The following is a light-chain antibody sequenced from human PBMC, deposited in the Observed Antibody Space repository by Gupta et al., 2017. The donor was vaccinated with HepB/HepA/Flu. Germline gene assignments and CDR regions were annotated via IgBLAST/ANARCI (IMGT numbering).Light chain of an antibody. CDR2: DVS. CDR1: SSDVGGYTY. Sequence: QSALTQPASVSESPGQSITISCTGTSSDVGGYTYVSWYQQHPGKAPKLMIYDVSHRPSGVSNRFSGSKSGNTASLTISGLQAEDEADYYCSSYTNSNTRVFGGGTKLTVL. V-gene: IGLV2-14*01. CDR3: SSYTNSNTRV. J-gene: IGLJ3*02.